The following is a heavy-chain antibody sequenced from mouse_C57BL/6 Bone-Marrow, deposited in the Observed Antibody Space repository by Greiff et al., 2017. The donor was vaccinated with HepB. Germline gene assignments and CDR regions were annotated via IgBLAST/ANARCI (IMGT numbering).Heavy chain of an antibody. Sequence: EVKLMESGGGLVKPGGSLKLSCAASGFTFSDYGMHWVRQAPEKGLEWVAYISSGSSTIYYADTVKGRFTISRDNAKNTLFLQMTSLRSEDTAMYYYARYSYYAMDYWGQGTSVTVSS. CDR2: ISSGSSTI. CDR1: GFTFSDYG. CDR3: ARYSYYAMDY. D-gene: IGHD2-12*01. V-gene: IGHV5-17*01. J-gene: IGHJ4*01.